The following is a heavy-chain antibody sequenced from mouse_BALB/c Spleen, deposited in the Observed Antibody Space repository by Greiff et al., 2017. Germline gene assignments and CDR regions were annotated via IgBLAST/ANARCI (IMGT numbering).Heavy chain of an antibody. Sequence: DVKLQESGPGLVKPSQSLSLTCTVTGYSITSDYAWNWIRQFPGNKLEWMGYISYSGSTSYNPSLKSRISITRDTSKNQFFLQLNSVTTEDTATYYCARGWGNFDYWGQGTTLTVSS. V-gene: IGHV3-2*02. D-gene: IGHD2-3*01. CDR1: GYSITSDYA. CDR2: ISYSGST. CDR3: ARGWGNFDY. J-gene: IGHJ2*01.